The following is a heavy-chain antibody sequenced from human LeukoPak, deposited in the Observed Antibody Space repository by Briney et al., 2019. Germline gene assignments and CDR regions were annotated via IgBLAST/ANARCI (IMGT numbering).Heavy chain of an antibody. D-gene: IGHD3-22*01. CDR1: GYTFTSYG. CDR3: ARVYYYDSSGYYPSIYYYYYMDV. Sequence: ASVKVSCKASGYTFTSYGISWVRQAPGEGLEWMGRISAYTGNTNYAQKLQGRVTMTTDTSTSTAYMELRSLRSDDTAVYYCARVYYYDSSGYYPSIYYYYYMDVWGKGTTVTVSS. CDR2: ISAYTGNT. J-gene: IGHJ6*03. V-gene: IGHV1-18*01.